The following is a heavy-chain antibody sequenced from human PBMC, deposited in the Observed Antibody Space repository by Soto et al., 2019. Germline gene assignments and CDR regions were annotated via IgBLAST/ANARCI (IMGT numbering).Heavy chain of an antibody. CDR3: ARAEPYCSSARCHPDFDY. V-gene: IGHV1-18*01. CDR2: ISAYNGNT. Sequence: QVQLVQSGAEVKKPGASVKVSCKASGYTFTSYGISWVRQAPGQGLEWMGWISAYNGNTNCAQKLQGRVTMTTDTAPRTAGVGLRNLRYDDTAVYYGARAEPYCSSARCHPDFDYWGQGTLVTVSS. D-gene: IGHD2-2*01. J-gene: IGHJ4*02. CDR1: GYTFTSYG.